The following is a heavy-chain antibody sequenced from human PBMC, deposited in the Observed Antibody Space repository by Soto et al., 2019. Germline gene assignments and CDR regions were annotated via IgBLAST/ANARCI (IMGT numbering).Heavy chain of an antibody. CDR3: ASYWHPGTFAI. CDR2: IKEDGSEK. Sequence: EVLLVESGGDLVQPGGSLTLSCAASAFTFSGYWMAWVRQPPGKGLEWVANIKEDGSEKYYPVSVKGRFTISRDNAENSLFLQMNSLRAEDTAVYYCASYWHPGTFAIWGLGTMVTVSS. CDR1: AFTFSGYW. V-gene: IGHV3-7*01. J-gene: IGHJ3*02. D-gene: IGHD2-8*02.